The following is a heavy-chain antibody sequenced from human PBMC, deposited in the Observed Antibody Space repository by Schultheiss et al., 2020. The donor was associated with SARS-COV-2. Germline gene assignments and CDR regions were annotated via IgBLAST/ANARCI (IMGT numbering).Heavy chain of an antibody. CDR1: GFTFSSYA. CDR3: ARFGAIDGSGSYFFDY. J-gene: IGHJ4*02. D-gene: IGHD3-10*01. Sequence: SCAASGFTFSSYAMHWVRQAPGKGLEWVAVISYDGSNKYYADSVKGRFTISRDNAKNSLYLQMNSLRAEDTAVYYCARFGAIDGSGSYFFDYWGQGTLVTVSS. V-gene: IGHV3-30*14. CDR2: ISYDGSNK.